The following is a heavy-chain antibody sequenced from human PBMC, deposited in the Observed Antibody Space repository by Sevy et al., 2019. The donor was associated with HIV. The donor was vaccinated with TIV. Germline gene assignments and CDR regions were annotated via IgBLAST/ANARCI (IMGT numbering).Heavy chain of an antibody. V-gene: IGHV3-21*01. Sequence: GGSLRLSCAASGFTFSSYSMNWVRQAPGKGLEWISSISSSSSYIYYADSVKGRFTISRDNAKNSLYLQMNSLRAEDTAVYYAARGNGVYAYYYYYGMDVWGQGTTVTVSS. CDR1: GFTFSSYS. CDR3: ARGNGVYAYYYYYGMDV. D-gene: IGHD2-8*01. CDR2: ISSSSSYI. J-gene: IGHJ6*02.